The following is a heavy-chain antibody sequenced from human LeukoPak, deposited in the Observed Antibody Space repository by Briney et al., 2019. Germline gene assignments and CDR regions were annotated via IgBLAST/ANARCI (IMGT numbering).Heavy chain of an antibody. CDR3: ARSRLALDY. D-gene: IGHD6-19*01. Sequence: SETLSLTCTVSGGSISSYYWSWIRQPPGKGLEWIGYIYYSGSTNYNPSLKSRVTISVDTSKNQFSLKLSSVTAADTAVYYCARSRLALDYWGQGTLVTVSS. CDR2: IYYSGST. V-gene: IGHV4-59*01. CDR1: GGSISSYY. J-gene: IGHJ4*02.